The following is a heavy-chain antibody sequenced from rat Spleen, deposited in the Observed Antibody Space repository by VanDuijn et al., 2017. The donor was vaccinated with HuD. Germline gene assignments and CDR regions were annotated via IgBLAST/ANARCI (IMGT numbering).Heavy chain of an antibody. Sequence: EVQLVESGGGLVQPGRSLKLSCAASGFTFSDYYMTWVRQTPAKGLEWVASISSDGTTTYYRDSVKGRFTISRDNAKSTLYLQMNSLRSEDTATYYCTRDRGGGVSSVMDAWGQGASVTVSS. CDR3: TRDRGGGVSSVMDA. CDR2: ISSDGTTT. D-gene: IGHD1-1*01. V-gene: IGHV5-20*01. J-gene: IGHJ4*01. CDR1: GFTFSDYY.